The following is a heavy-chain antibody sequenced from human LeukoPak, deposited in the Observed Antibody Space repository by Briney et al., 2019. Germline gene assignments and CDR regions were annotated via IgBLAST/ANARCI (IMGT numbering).Heavy chain of an antibody. D-gene: IGHD3-16*01. CDR1: GFIFHNYG. CDR2: TRYDGSKK. Sequence: GSLRLSCAASGFIFHNYGMHWVRQAPGKGPEWVAFTRYDGSKKDYADSVKGRFTISRDNSKNKLYLQMNSLRTEDTAVYYCAKVSLVMTNDAFDVWGQGTMVIVSS. V-gene: IGHV3-30*02. CDR3: AKVSLVMTNDAFDV. J-gene: IGHJ3*01.